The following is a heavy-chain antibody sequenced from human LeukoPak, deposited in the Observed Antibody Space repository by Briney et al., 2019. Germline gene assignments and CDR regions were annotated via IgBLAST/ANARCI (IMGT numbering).Heavy chain of an antibody. CDR3: ARAMVRGVNDY. J-gene: IGHJ4*02. CDR2: ISAYNANT. Sequence: EASVKVSCKASGYTFTSYGISWVRQAPGQGLEWMGWISAYNANTNYAQKLQGRVTMTTDTSTSTAYMELRSLRSDDTAVYYCARAMVRGVNDYWGQGTLVTVSS. D-gene: IGHD3-10*01. CDR1: GYTFTSYG. V-gene: IGHV1-18*01.